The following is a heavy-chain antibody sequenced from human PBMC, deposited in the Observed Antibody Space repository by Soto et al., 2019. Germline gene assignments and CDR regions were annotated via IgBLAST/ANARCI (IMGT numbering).Heavy chain of an antibody. CDR2: IYYSGST. J-gene: IGHJ6*02. V-gene: IGHV4-59*01. D-gene: IGHD5-18*01. CDR1: GGSISSYY. Sequence: WETLSLTCTVSGGSISSYYWSWIRQPPGKGLEWIGYIYYSGSTNYNPSLKSRVTISVDTSKNQFSLQLSSVTAADTAVYYCASDPGIPLWLRDYYYGMDVWGQGTTVTVSS. CDR3: ASDPGIPLWLRDYYYGMDV.